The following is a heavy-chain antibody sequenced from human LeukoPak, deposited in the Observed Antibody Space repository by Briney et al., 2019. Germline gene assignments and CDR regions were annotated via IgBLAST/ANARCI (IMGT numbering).Heavy chain of an antibody. D-gene: IGHD6-19*01. Sequence: GRFLRLSCAASGFTFSSYGMHWVRQAPGKGLEWVAVISYDGSNKYYADSVKGRSTISRDNSKNTLYLQMNSLRAEDTAVYYCAKDDIAVAGTAYYYYGMDVWGQGTTVTVSS. CDR3: AKDDIAVAGTAYYYYGMDV. CDR1: GFTFSSYG. V-gene: IGHV3-30*18. CDR2: ISYDGSNK. J-gene: IGHJ6*02.